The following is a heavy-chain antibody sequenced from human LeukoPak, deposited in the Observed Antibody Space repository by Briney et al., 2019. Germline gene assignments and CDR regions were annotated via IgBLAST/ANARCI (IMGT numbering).Heavy chain of an antibody. CDR1: GGSISSYY. Sequence: NPSQTLSLTCTVSGGSISSYYWSWIRQPPGKGLGWIGYIFYTGSTNYNPFLKSRVTISVLTSKNRFSLKLSSVTAADTTVYYCATLTGGDDAFDIWGQGTMVTVSS. V-gene: IGHV4-59*01. CDR3: ATLTGGDDAFDI. CDR2: IFYTGST. D-gene: IGHD4-23*01. J-gene: IGHJ3*02.